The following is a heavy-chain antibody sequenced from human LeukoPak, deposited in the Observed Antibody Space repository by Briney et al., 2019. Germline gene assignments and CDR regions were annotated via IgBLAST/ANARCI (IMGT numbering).Heavy chain of an antibody. Sequence: ASVKVSCKASGYTFTIYDINWVRQATGQGLEWMGWMNPNSGNTGYAQRFQGRVTFTRNTSISTAYMELSSLRSEDTAVYYCARGLLSFMRSDYSNYWDNWFDPWGQGTLVIVSS. CDR1: GYTFTIYD. V-gene: IGHV1-8*03. D-gene: IGHD4-11*01. J-gene: IGHJ5*02. CDR2: MNPNSGNT. CDR3: ARGLLSFMRSDYSNYWDNWFDP.